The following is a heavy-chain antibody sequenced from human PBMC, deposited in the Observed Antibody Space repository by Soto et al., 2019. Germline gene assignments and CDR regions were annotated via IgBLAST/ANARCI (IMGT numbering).Heavy chain of an antibody. Sequence: EVQLVESGGGLVQPGRSLRLSCAASGFTFDDYAMHWVRQAPGKGLEWVSGISWNSGSIGYADSVKGRFTISRDNAKNTLYLQVNGLRAEVRALYYCANGDSSSFSYGMDVGGQGSTVTVSS. V-gene: IGHV3-9*01. CDR3: ANGDSSSFSYGMDV. CDR2: ISWNSGSI. D-gene: IGHD6-13*01. CDR1: GFTFDDYA. J-gene: IGHJ6*02.